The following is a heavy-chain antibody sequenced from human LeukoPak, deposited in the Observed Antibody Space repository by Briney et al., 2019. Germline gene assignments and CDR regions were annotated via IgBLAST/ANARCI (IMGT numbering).Heavy chain of an antibody. CDR2: IYYSGST. V-gene: IGHV4-30-4*01. CDR3: ARANGGDHFDY. D-gene: IGHD2-21*02. J-gene: IGHJ4*02. CDR1: GGSISSGDYY. Sequence: SETLCLTCTVSGGSISSGDYYWSWIRQPPGKGLEWIGYIYYSGSTYYNPSLKSRVTISVDTSKNQFSLKLSSVTAADTAVYYCARANGGDHFDYWGQGTLVTVSS.